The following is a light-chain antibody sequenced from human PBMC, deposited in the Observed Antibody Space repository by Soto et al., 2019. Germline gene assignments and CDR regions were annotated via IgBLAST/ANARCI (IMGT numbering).Light chain of an antibody. Sequence: EIVMTQSPATLSVSPGERATLSCRASQSVSPNLAWYQQKPGQAPRLLIYGASPRATGIPARFSGSGSGTEFTLTISSLQSEDFAVYYGQQYNKWPITFGPGTRLEIK. CDR1: QSVSPN. V-gene: IGKV3-15*01. CDR3: QQYNKWPIT. CDR2: GAS. J-gene: IGKJ5*01.